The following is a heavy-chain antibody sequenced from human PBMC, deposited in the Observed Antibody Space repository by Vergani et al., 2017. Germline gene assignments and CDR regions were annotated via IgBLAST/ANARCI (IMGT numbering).Heavy chain of an antibody. CDR2: LSTTGGA. V-gene: IGHV4-59*02. Sequence: QAQLQESGPGLVKPSETLSLTCHVFGVSVTDYNCNWIRQAPGKGLEWIGSLSTTGGATHASHNPSLKSRVSISVDTSTSQFSLRLTSVTAADSAIYYCAGETHSWQRADRWGQGLLVSVSS. CDR1: GVSVTDYN. CDR3: AGETHSWQRADR. D-gene: IGHD6-13*01. J-gene: IGHJ5*02.